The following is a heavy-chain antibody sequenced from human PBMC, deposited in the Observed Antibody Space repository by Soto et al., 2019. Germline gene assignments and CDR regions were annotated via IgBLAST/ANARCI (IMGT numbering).Heavy chain of an antibody. CDR2: IKQDGSEK. CDR3: ARVPGGMDV. CDR1: GFTFSSYW. V-gene: IGHV3-7*01. J-gene: IGHJ6*02. Sequence: GGYLRLSSAASGFTFSSYWMSWVRQAPGKGLEWVANIKQDGSEKYYVDSVKGRFTISRDNAKDSLYLQMNSLRAEDTAVYYCARVPGGMDVWGQGTTVTVSS.